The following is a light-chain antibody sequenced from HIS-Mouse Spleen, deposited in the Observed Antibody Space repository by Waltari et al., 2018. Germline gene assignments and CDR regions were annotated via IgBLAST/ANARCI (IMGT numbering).Light chain of an antibody. CDR3: YSTDSSGNHRV. Sequence: SYELTPPPSVSVSPGQTARITGSGDALPKNYDYWYQQKSGQAPVLVIYEDSKRPSGIPERFSGSSSGTMATLTISGAQVEDEADYYCYSTDSSGNHRVFGGGTKLTVL. CDR1: ALPKNY. CDR2: EDS. V-gene: IGLV3-10*01. J-gene: IGLJ2*01.